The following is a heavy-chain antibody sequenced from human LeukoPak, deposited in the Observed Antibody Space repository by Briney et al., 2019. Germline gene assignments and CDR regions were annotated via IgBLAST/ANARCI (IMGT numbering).Heavy chain of an antibody. D-gene: IGHD6-13*01. CDR1: GYTFTSYG. Sequence: GASVKVSCKASGYTFTSYGISWVRPAPGQGLEWMGWISAYNGNTNYAQKLQGRVTMTTDTSTSTAYMELRSLRSDDTAVYYCARVPDSSSVLYYYYYYGMDAWGQGTTVTVSS. V-gene: IGHV1-18*01. J-gene: IGHJ6*02. CDR3: ARVPDSSSVLYYYYYYGMDA. CDR2: ISAYNGNT.